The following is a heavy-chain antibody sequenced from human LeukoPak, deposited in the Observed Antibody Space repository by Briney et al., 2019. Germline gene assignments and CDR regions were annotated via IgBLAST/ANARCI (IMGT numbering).Heavy chain of an antibody. CDR1: GGAVSSGSYY. V-gene: IGHV4-61*01. J-gene: IGHJ4*02. CDR2: IYYSGST. D-gene: IGHD3-3*01. Sequence: SETLSLTCTVSGGAVSSGSYYWSWIRQPPGKGLEWIGYIYYSGSTNYNPSLKSRVTISEDTSKNQVSLKLTSVAAADTAVYYCAGAYYDFWSGFFWGQGTLVTVSS. CDR3: AGAYYDFWSGFF.